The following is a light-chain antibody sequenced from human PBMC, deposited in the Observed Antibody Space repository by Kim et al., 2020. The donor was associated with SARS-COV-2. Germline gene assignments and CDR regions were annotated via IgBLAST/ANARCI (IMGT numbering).Light chain of an antibody. J-gene: IGKJ2*01. CDR2: VAT. V-gene: IGKV1-39*01. CDR1: QGISTY. Sequence: SASVGDRVTITCRTSQGISTYVSWYQQKPGKAPNLLIYVATTLQSGVPSRFSGSGSGTHFTLTISSLQPEDIATYYCQQSYSIPYTFGQGTKLEI. CDR3: QQSYSIPYT.